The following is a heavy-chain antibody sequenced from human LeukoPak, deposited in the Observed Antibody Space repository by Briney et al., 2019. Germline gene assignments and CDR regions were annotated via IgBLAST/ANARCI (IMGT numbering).Heavy chain of an antibody. CDR2: IWYDGSNK. Sequence: GGSLRLSCAASGFTFSSYGMHWVRQAPGKGLEWVAVIWYDGSNKYYADSVKGRFTISRDNSKNTLYLQMNSLRAEDTAVYYCARESYYYDYLSDYWGQGTLVTVSS. V-gene: IGHV3-33*01. J-gene: IGHJ4*02. D-gene: IGHD3-22*01. CDR1: GFTFSSYG. CDR3: ARESYYYDYLSDY.